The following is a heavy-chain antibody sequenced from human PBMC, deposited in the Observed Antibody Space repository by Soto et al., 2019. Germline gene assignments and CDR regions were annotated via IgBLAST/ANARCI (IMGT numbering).Heavy chain of an antibody. CDR3: ATGGAWIQLWSGPANYYGMDF. J-gene: IGHJ6*02. D-gene: IGHD5-18*01. Sequence: ASVKVSCKASGYTFTSYGISWVRQAPGQGLEWMGWISAYNGNTNYAQKLQGRVTMTTDTSTSTAYMELRSLRSDDTAVYYCATGGAWIQLWSGPANYYGMDFSGQGTTVTVSS. CDR2: ISAYNGNT. CDR1: GYTFTSYG. V-gene: IGHV1-18*01.